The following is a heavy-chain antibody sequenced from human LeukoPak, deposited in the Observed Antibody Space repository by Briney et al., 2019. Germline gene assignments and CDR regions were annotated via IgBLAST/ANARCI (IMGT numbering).Heavy chain of an antibody. CDR1: GYTFTSYD. CDR3: ARGGCSSTSCPSWGYYYGMDV. V-gene: IGHV1-8*01. J-gene: IGHJ6*02. CDR2: MNPNSGNT. Sequence: ASVTVSCKASGYTFTSYDINWVRQATGQGLEWMGWMNPNSGNTGYAQKFQGRVTMTRNTSISTAYMELSSLRSEDTAVYYCARGGCSSTSCPSWGYYYGMDVWGQGTTVTVSS. D-gene: IGHD2-2*01.